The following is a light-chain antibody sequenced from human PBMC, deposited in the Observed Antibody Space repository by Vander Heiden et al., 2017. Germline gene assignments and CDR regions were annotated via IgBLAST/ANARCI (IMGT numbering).Light chain of an antibody. CDR3: RQRRDWPRT. V-gene: IGKV3-11*01. Sequence: IVLTQSPATLSFSPVERATLSCRASQSVSSSLAWYHQKPGQAPRPLLYDASNRATGIPARFSGSGSGTDFTLTISSLEPEDFAVYYCRQRRDWPRTFGQGTKVEMK. J-gene: IGKJ1*01. CDR2: DAS. CDR1: QSVSSS.